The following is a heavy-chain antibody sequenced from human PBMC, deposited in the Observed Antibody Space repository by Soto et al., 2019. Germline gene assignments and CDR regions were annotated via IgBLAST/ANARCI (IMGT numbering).Heavy chain of an antibody. D-gene: IGHD2-15*01. CDR3: ARSRYCSGGSCYREVYFDY. CDR2: ISSSSSTI. Sequence: EVQLVESGGGLVQPGGSLRLSCAASGFTFSSYSMNWVRQAPGKGLEWVSDISSSSSTIYYADSVKGRFTISRDNAKNALYLQMNRVRAEDTAVYYCARSRYCSGGSCYREVYFDYWGQGTLVTVSS. J-gene: IGHJ4*02. V-gene: IGHV3-48*01. CDR1: GFTFSSYS.